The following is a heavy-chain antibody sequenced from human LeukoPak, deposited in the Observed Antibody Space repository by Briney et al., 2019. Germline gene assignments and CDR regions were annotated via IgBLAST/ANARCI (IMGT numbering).Heavy chain of an antibody. Sequence: GASVKVSCKASGYTFTGYYMHWVRQAPGQGLEWMGWINPNSGGTNYAQKFQGRVTMTRDTSISTAYMELSRLRSDDTAVYYCARDLNSSGYYYRDYWGQGTLVTVSS. J-gene: IGHJ4*02. D-gene: IGHD3-22*01. CDR2: INPNSGGT. CDR3: ARDLNSSGYYYRDY. CDR1: GYTFTGYY. V-gene: IGHV1-2*02.